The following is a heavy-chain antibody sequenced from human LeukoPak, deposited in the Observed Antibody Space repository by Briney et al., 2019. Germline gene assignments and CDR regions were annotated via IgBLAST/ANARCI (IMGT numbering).Heavy chain of an antibody. V-gene: IGHV3-23*01. Sequence: GGSLRLSCAASGFTFSSYAMSWVRQAPGKGLEWVSAISGSDGSTYYADSVKGRFTISRDNSKNTLYLQMNSLRAEDTAVYYCAKQESASDYDFWSGYPNDAFDIWGQGTMVTVSS. D-gene: IGHD3-3*01. J-gene: IGHJ3*02. CDR1: GFTFSSYA. CDR2: ISGSDGST. CDR3: AKQESASDYDFWSGYPNDAFDI.